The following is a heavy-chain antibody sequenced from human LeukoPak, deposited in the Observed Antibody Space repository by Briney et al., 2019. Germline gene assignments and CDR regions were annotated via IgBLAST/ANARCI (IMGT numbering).Heavy chain of an antibody. CDR1: SGSISSYY. V-gene: IGHV4-59*01. CDR2: IYYSGST. CDR3: ARWFGGVIN. J-gene: IGHJ4*02. Sequence: PSETLSLTCTVSSGSISSYYWSWIRQPPGKGLEWIGYIYYSGSTNYNPSLKSRVTISVDTSKNQFSLKLSSVTAADTAVYYCARWFGGVINWGQGTLVTVSS. D-gene: IGHD3-16*02.